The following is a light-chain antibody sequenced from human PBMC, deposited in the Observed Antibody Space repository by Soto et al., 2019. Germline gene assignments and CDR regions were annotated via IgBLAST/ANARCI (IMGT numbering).Light chain of an antibody. J-gene: IGLJ1*01. CDR2: TNN. CDR3: AAWDDSLGAYV. CDR1: NSNIGTNT. Sequence: QSVRTQSPSASATPGQRVTISCSGSNSNIGTNTVNWYQQLPGTAPRLLIYTNNQRPSGVPQRFSGSKTGTSASLAIGGLQSEDGADYYCAAWDDSLGAYVFGTGTKFT. V-gene: IGLV1-44*01.